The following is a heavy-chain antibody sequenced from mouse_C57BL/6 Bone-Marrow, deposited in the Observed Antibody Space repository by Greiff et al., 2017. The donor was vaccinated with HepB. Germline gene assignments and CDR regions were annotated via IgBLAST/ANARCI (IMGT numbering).Heavy chain of an antibody. V-gene: IGHV5-2*01. CDR2: INSDGGST. CDR1: EYEFPSHD. Sequence: VQLQQSGGGLVQPGESLKLSCESNEYEFPSHDMSWVRKTPEKRLELVAAINSDGGSTYYPDTMERRFIISRDNTKKTLYLQMSSLRSEDTALYYCARHSNYVGWYFDVWGTGTTVTVSS. J-gene: IGHJ1*03. CDR3: ARHSNYVGWYFDV. D-gene: IGHD2-5*01.